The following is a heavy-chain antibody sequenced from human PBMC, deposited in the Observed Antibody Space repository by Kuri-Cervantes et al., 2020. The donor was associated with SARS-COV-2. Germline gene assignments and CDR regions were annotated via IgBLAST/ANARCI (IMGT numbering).Heavy chain of an antibody. CDR1: GYTFTSYY. Sequence: ASVKVSCKTSGYTFTSYYIHWVRQATGQGLEWTGWMNPNSGNTGYAQKFQGRVTMTGNTSISTAYMELSSLRSEDTAVYYCASDWSHLLAFDIWGQGTMVTVSS. V-gene: IGHV1-8*02. CDR2: MNPNSGNT. D-gene: IGHD3-9*01. J-gene: IGHJ3*02. CDR3: ASDWSHLLAFDI.